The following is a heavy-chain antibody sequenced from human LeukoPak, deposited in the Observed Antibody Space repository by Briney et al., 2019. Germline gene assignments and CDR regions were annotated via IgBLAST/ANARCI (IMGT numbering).Heavy chain of an antibody. J-gene: IGHJ4*02. Sequence: GASVMVSCKASGYSFTKYGISWVRQAPGQGLEWMGWISTYDGATILAQKVQDRFTMTTATSSSTAYMELRNLRSDDTAVYYCAREGMARGVFYDYWGQGTLVTVSS. V-gene: IGHV1-18*04. D-gene: IGHD3-10*01. CDR1: GYSFTKYG. CDR3: AREGMARGVFYDY. CDR2: ISTYDGAT.